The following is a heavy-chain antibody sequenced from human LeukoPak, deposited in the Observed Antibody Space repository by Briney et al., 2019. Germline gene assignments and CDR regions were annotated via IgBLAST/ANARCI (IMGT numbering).Heavy chain of an antibody. Sequence: GGSLRLSCAASGFTFGSYWMRWVRQAPGKGLVWVSRINTDGGSTTYADSVKGRFTISRDNSENTLYLQMNSLRAEDTAVYYCAKEGVESAVAAPLDYWGQGTLVTVSS. CDR2: INTDGGST. D-gene: IGHD6-19*01. J-gene: IGHJ4*02. CDR1: GFTFGSYW. V-gene: IGHV3-74*01. CDR3: AKEGVESAVAAPLDY.